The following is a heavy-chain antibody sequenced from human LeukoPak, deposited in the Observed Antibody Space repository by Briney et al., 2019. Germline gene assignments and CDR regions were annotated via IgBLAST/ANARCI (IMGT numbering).Heavy chain of an antibody. CDR1: GFTVSSNY. D-gene: IGHD1-1*01. J-gene: IGHJ4*02. CDR3: ARDNSGSIDY. CDR2: IYSGERT. V-gene: IGHV3-53*01. Sequence: GGSLRLSCVASGFTVSSNYMSWVRQAPGKGLEWVSIIYSGERTYYADSVKGRFIISRDKSKNTVYLRMNSLRAEDTGMYYCARDNSGSIDYWGQGTLVTVSS.